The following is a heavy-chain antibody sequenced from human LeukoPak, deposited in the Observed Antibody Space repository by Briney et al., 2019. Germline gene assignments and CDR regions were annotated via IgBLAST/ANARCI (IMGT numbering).Heavy chain of an antibody. V-gene: IGHV3-23*01. Sequence: GGSLRLSCAASGFTFTNYAMSWVRQAPGKGLEWVSGISGSGGSTYYAAPVKGRFTISRDNSKNTLFLQMNSLRAEDTAVYYCAKDAYYYGSGGGAFDIWGQGTMVTLSS. J-gene: IGHJ3*02. CDR1: GFTFTNYA. D-gene: IGHD3-10*01. CDR2: ISGSGGST. CDR3: AKDAYYYGSGGGAFDI.